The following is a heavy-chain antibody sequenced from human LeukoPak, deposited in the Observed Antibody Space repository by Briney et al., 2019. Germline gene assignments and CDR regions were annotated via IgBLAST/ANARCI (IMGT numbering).Heavy chain of an antibody. CDR1: GFTFINTW. CDR2: IKSKTDGGTT. CDR3: TTEYDSSGYYYGY. D-gene: IGHD3-22*01. V-gene: IGHV3-15*01. Sequence: GGSLRLSCAASGFTFINTWMSWFRQAPGKGLEWFGRIKSKTDGGTTDYAAPVKGRFTISRDDSKNTLYLQMNSLKTEDTAVYYCTTEYDSSGYYYGYWGQGTLVTVSP. J-gene: IGHJ4*02.